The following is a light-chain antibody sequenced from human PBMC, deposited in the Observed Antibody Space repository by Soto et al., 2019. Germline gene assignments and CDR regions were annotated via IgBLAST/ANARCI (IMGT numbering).Light chain of an antibody. CDR2: DAS. CDR3: QQYYSYPWT. J-gene: IGKJ1*01. V-gene: IGKV1-5*01. Sequence: DIQMTQSPSTLSASVGDRVTITCRASQSISGWLAWYQQKPGKPPKLLIYDASSLEGGVPSRFSGSGSGTEFTLTISSLQPDDFATYYCQQYYSYPWTVGQGTKVDIK. CDR1: QSISGW.